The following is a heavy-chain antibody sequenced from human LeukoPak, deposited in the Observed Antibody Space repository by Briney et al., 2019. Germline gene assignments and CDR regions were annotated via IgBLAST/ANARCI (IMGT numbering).Heavy chain of an antibody. Sequence: GGSLRLSCAASGFTFSSYWMSWVRQAPGKRPEWVANINQDGSEKYYVDSVKGRFIISRDNARNSLFLQMNILTAEDTAIYYCVREGAYSTSSPAGYWGQGTLVSVSS. CDR1: GFTFSSYW. J-gene: IGHJ4*02. CDR2: INQDGSEK. V-gene: IGHV3-7*01. D-gene: IGHD6-6*01. CDR3: VREGAYSTSSPAGY.